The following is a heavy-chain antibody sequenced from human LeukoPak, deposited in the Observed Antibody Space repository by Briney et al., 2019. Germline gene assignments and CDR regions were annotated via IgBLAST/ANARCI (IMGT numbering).Heavy chain of an antibody. CDR3: AKSLYTSTSSSGFGAFDL. V-gene: IGHV3-30*18. CDR1: GFTFSSHG. Sequence: GGSLRLSCAASGFTFSSHGMFWVRQAPGKGLEGVALIAYDGNSYFYAGSVKGRFTVSRDNSKNTLYLQMNSLRSDDTAVYFCAKSLYTSTSSSGFGAFDLWGLGTTVIVSS. J-gene: IGHJ3*01. D-gene: IGHD2-2*01. CDR2: IAYDGNSY.